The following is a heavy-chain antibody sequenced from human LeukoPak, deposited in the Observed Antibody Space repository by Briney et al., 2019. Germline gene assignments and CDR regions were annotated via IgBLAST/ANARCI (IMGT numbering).Heavy chain of an antibody. D-gene: IGHD6-13*01. J-gene: IGHJ1*01. CDR1: GGSISSSSYY. CDR3: ASSSWQQLADEYFQH. CDR2: IYYSGST. V-gene: IGHV4-61*01. Sequence: SETLSLTCTVSGGSISSSSYYWSWIRQPPGKGLEWIGYIYYSGSTNYNPSLKSRVTISVDTSKNQFSLKLSSVTAADTAVYYCASSSWQQLADEYFQHWGQGTLVTVSS.